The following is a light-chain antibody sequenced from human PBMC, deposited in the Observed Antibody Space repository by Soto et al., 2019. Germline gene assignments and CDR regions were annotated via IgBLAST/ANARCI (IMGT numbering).Light chain of an antibody. CDR2: GVS. Sequence: EILMTQSPATLAVFPGERVALPCRASKSVSRNLAWYQQKSGQAPRLLIYGVSSRATDTPARFSGSGSGTEFTLTISSLQSEDSAVYYCQQYNNWQYTFGLGTKLEMK. CDR3: QQYNNWQYT. J-gene: IGKJ2*01. V-gene: IGKV3-15*01. CDR1: KSVSRN.